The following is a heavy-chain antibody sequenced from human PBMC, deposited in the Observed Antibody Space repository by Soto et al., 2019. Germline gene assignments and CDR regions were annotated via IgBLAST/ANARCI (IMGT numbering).Heavy chain of an antibody. D-gene: IGHD2-2*01. V-gene: IGHV1-8*01. Sequence: QVQLVQSGAEVKKPGASVKVSCKASGYTFTSYDINWVRQATGQGLEWMGWMNPNSGNTGYAQKFQGRGTMTRNTSISTAYRELGSLRSEDTAVYYCALDGGQYLYYYGMDVWGQGTTVTVSS. CDR3: ALDGGQYLYYYGMDV. CDR2: MNPNSGNT. CDR1: GYTFTSYD. J-gene: IGHJ6*02.